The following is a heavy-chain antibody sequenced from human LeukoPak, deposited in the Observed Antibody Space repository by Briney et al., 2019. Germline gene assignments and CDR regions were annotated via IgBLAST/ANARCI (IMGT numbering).Heavy chain of an antibody. CDR3: ATSRYQLLFDY. CDR2: INHSGST. J-gene: IGHJ4*02. Sequence: SETLSLTCAVHGGSFSGYYWSWIRQPPGKGLEWTGEINHSGSTNYNPSLKSRVTISVDTSKNQFSLKLSSVTAADTAVYYCATSRYQLLFDYWGQGTLVTVSS. V-gene: IGHV4-34*01. D-gene: IGHD2-2*01. CDR1: GGSFSGYY.